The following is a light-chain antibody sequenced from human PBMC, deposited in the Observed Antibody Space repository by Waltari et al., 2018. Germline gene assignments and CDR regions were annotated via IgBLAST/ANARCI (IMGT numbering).Light chain of an antibody. J-gene: IGLJ2*01. V-gene: IGLV3-25*03. CDR2: KDS. CDR1: AFPTHY. Sequence: SYELTQPPSASVSPGRTARIHRSGDAFPTHYHSWYQQKTGPAPVLVIYKDSERPSGIPERFSGSSSGKTVTLTISGVQAEDEADYYCQSANSSGTYGVFGGGTKLTVL. CDR3: QSANSSGTYGV.